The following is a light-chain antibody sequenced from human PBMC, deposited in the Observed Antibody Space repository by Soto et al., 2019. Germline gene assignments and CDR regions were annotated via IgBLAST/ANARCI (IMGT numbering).Light chain of an antibody. CDR1: QSVSSY. CDR3: QQSAT. CDR2: DAS. V-gene: IGKV3-11*01. Sequence: IVLTQSPATLSLSPGERATLSCRASQSVSSYLAWYQQKPGQAPRLLIYDASSRPPGIPDRFSGSGSGTDFTLTISRLEPEDFAVYYCQQSATFGPGTKVDIK. J-gene: IGKJ3*01.